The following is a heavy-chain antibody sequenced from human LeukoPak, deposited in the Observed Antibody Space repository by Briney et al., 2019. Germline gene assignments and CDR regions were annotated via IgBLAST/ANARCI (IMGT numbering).Heavy chain of an antibody. CDR3: TREDRPFCPFAY. CDR2: ISHDGTT. Sequence: SETLSLTCGVSGGPIDITNYWSWVRQAPGKGLEWIGEISHDGTTNYNPSLRSRVAMSLDRANNQFSLTLKSVTAADTAVYYCTREDRPFCPFAYWGQGVLVTVSS. J-gene: IGHJ4*02. V-gene: IGHV4-4*02. D-gene: IGHD3-22*01. CDR1: GGPIDITNY.